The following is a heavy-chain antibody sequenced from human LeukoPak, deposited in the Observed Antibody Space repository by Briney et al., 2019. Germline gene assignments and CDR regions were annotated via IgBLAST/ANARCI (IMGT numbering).Heavy chain of an antibody. Sequence: AGSLRVSCTASGFTFSSYDMHWLRQDQGKGLEWVSAISTAGDPYYLGSVKGRFTISRENAKNSFYLQMNSLRAGDTAVYYCAGQARPGSAEGAFDIWGQGTMVTDPS. D-gene: IGHD2-2*01. CDR1: GFTFSSYD. J-gene: IGHJ3*02. CDR2: ISTAGDP. CDR3: AGQARPGSAEGAFDI. V-gene: IGHV3-13*05.